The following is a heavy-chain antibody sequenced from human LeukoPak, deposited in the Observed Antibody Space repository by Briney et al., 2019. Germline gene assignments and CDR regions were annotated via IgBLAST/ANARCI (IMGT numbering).Heavy chain of an antibody. J-gene: IGHJ4*02. CDR2: ISYDGSNK. CDR1: GFTFSSYG. Sequence: GGSLRLSCAASGFTFSSYGMHWVRQAPGKGLEWVAVISYDGSNKYYADSVKGRFTISRDNSKDTLYLHMNSLGPEDTAVYYCAKDLKLAPFDYWGQGTLVTVSS. V-gene: IGHV3-30*18. CDR3: AKDLKLAPFDY.